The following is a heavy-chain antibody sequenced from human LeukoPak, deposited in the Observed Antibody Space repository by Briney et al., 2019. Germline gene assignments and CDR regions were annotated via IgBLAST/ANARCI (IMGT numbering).Heavy chain of an antibody. CDR3: AKDRDSSSWYLGSCFGDY. Sequence: GGSLRLSCAASGFTFSSYAMSWVRQAPGKGLEWVSGISGSGGSTHYADSVKGRFTISRDNSKNTLYLEMNSLRAEDTAVYYCAKDRDSSSWYLGSCFGDYWGQGTLVTVSS. J-gene: IGHJ4*02. D-gene: IGHD6-13*01. CDR2: ISGSGGST. V-gene: IGHV3-23*01. CDR1: GFTFSSYA.